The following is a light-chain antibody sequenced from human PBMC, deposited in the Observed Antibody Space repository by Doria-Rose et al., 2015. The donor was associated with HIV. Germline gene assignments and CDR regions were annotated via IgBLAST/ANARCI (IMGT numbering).Light chain of an antibody. V-gene: IGKV3-20*01. CDR3: HQYASSRT. CDR1: QSVSANY. CDR2: GAS. Sequence: EIVLTQSPGTLSLSPGGRATLSCRASQSVSANYLAWYQQRPGQSPRLLIYGASSRATDIPDRFSGSGSGTDFTLTISRHEPEDFAVYYCHQYASSRTFGQGTKVEIK. J-gene: IGKJ1*01.